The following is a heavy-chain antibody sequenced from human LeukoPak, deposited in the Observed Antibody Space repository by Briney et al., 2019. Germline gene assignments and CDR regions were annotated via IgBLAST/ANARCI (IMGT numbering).Heavy chain of an antibody. CDR1: GFRFNTYW. CDR2: IKQDGNEK. D-gene: IGHD3-10*02. Sequence: PGGSLRLSCAASGFRFNTYWMSWVRQAPGKGLEWVANIKQDGNEKYYADSVKGRFTISRDNAKSSLYLQMNSLRAEDTAVYYCARVFLYYMDVWGKGTTVTISS. J-gene: IGHJ6*03. CDR3: ARVFLYYMDV. V-gene: IGHV3-7*01.